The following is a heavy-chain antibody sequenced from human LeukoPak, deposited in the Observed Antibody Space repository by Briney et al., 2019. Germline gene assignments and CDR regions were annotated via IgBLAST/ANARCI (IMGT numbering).Heavy chain of an antibody. J-gene: IGHJ3*02. D-gene: IGHD3-16*01. CDR2: IWYDGSNK. V-gene: IGHV3-33*01. CDR1: GFTFSHYG. Sequence: GGSLRLSCAASGFTFSHYGMHWVRQAPGKGLEWVAVIWYDGSNKYYADSVKGRFTISRDNSMNTLYLHMNSLRAEDTAVYYCARVGWVLRYAFDIWGQGTMVTVSS. CDR3: ARVGWVLRYAFDI.